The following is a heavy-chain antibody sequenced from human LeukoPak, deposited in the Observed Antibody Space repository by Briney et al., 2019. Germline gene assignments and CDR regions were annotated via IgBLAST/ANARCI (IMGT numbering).Heavy chain of an antibody. J-gene: IGHJ6*02. CDR1: GASLSPYS. V-gene: IGHV4-59*01. CDR2: IFYSGTV. CDR3: ARGLRGDHGLVV. D-gene: IGHD3-10*01. Sequence: PSETLSLTCADSGASLSPYSWSSVPQSPGKRLEWVGDIFYSGTVTSNPSLQRRVTMSVDTSKDLFTLSLTSGTAADTAVYYCARGLRGDHGLVVWGQGTTVTVSS.